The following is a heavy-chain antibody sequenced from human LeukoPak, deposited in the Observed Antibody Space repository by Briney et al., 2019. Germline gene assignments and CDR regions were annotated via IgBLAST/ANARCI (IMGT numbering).Heavy chain of an antibody. Sequence: SATLSLTCAVYGGSFSGYYWSWIRQPPGKGLEWNGEINHSGSTNYNPSLKSRVTISVDTSKNQFSLKLSSVTAADTAVYYCARGPWDYYDSSGFPFDYWGQGTLVTVSS. J-gene: IGHJ4*02. D-gene: IGHD3-22*01. V-gene: IGHV4-34*01. CDR3: ARGPWDYYDSSGFPFDY. CDR2: INHSGST. CDR1: GGSFSGYY.